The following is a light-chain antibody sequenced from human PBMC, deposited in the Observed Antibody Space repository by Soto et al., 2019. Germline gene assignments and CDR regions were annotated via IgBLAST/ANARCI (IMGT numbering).Light chain of an antibody. CDR2: GAY. Sequence: EIVMTQSPATLSVSPGERTTLSCRASQSVGNNLAWYQQKPGQAPRLLIYGAYTRATGIPARFSGSGSGTDFTLTISSLQSEDFAVYYCQHYNYWPQKTFGQGTKVEMK. V-gene: IGKV3-15*01. CDR3: QHYNYWPQKT. CDR1: QSVGNN. J-gene: IGKJ1*01.